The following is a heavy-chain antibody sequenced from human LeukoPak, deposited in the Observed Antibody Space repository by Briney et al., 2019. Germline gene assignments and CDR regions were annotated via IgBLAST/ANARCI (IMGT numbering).Heavy chain of an antibody. V-gene: IGHV4-59*01. Sequence: SETLSLTCTVSGYSISNYYWSWIRQSPGKKLEWIGYMYNRGSTIYNPSLKSRVTISTDTSKNQFSLRLTSVTAADTAVYYCARAEKAVTGTLDYWGQGTLITVSS. CDR3: ARAEKAVTGTLDY. J-gene: IGHJ4*02. CDR2: MYNRGST. CDR1: GYSISNYY. D-gene: IGHD6-19*01.